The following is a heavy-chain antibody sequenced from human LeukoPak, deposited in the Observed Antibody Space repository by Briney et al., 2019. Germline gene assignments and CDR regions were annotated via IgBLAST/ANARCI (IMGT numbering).Heavy chain of an antibody. D-gene: IGHD4-17*01. V-gene: IGHV1-2*06. J-gene: IGHJ4*02. CDR2: INPNSGGT. CDR1: GYTFTGYY. Sequence: ASVKVSCKASGYTFTGYYMHWVRQAPGQGLEWMGRINPNSGGTNYAQKFQGRVTMTRDTSISTAYMELRSLRSDDTAVYYCARAHYYGDVDYWGQGTLVTVSS. CDR3: ARAHYYGDVDY.